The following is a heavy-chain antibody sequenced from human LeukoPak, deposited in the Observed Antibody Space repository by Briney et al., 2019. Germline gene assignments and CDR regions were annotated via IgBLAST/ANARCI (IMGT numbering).Heavy chain of an antibody. Sequence: GGSLRLSCAASGFTFDDYAMHWVRQAPGKGLEWVSGISWNSGSIGYADSVKGRFTISRDNAKNSLYLQMNSLRAEDTALYYCAKDKKGGYSYGSGAYFDYWGQGTLVTVSS. V-gene: IGHV3-9*01. CDR3: AKDKKGGYSYGSGAYFDY. D-gene: IGHD5-18*01. CDR1: GFTFDDYA. J-gene: IGHJ4*02. CDR2: ISWNSGSI.